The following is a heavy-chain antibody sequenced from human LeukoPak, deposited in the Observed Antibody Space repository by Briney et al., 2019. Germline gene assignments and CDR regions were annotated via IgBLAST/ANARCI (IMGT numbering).Heavy chain of an antibody. J-gene: IGHJ3*02. CDR3: ARDRLTNDAFDI. CDR2: INSDGSGT. D-gene: IGHD2-8*01. Sequence: GGSLSLSCAASGFTFNSNWMNWFRQAPGKGLVWVSRINSDGSGTSDADFVKGRFTISRDNSKNTLYLQMNSLRAEDTAMYYCARDRLTNDAFDIWGQGTMVTVSS. V-gene: IGHV3-74*01. CDR1: GFTFNSNW.